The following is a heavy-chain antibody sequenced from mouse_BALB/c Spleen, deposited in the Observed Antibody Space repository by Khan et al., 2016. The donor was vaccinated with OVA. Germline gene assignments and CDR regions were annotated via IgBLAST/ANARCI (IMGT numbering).Heavy chain of an antibody. J-gene: IGHJ4*01. D-gene: IGHD2-4*01. CDR2: IWGDGNT. CDR3: APFMIAGGYYAMDY. V-gene: IGHV2-3*01. CDR1: GFSLNRYG. Sequence: VQLQESGPGLVAPSQSLSITCTVSGFSLNRYGVNWVRQPPGKGLEWLGVIWGDGNTNYHSGLISRLSINKDNSKSQVFLTLNSLQTDDTATYFWAPFMIAGGYYAMDYWGQGTSVTVSS.